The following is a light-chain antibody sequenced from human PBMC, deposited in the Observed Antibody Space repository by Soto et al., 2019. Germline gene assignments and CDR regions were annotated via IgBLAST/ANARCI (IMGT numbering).Light chain of an antibody. J-gene: IGKJ4*01. CDR2: GAS. Sequence: EIVMTQSPATLSVSPGERATLSCRASQSVRSNLACYQQKPGQAPRLLIYGASTRATGIPARFSGSGSGTEFPLIISSLQSEDFAVYYCQQYNNWPALTFGGGTKVEIK. CDR1: QSVRSN. V-gene: IGKV3-15*01. CDR3: QQYNNWPALT.